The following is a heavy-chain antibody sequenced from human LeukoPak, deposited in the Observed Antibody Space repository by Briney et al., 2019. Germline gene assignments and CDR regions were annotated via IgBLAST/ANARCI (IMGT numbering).Heavy chain of an antibody. CDR2: ISSSSSYI. CDR3: ARKLGYCSGGSCYQYGFFDY. CDR1: GFTFSSYS. Sequence: PGGSLRLSCAASGFTFSSYSMNWVRQAPGKGLEWVSFISSSSSYIYYADSVKGRFTISRDNAKNSLYLQMNSLRAEDTALYYCARKLGYCSGGSCYQYGFFDYWGQGTLVTVSS. D-gene: IGHD2-15*01. V-gene: IGHV3-21*04. J-gene: IGHJ4*02.